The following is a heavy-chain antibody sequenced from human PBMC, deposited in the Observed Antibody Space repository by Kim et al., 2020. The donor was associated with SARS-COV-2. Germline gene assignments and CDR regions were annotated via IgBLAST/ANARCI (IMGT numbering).Heavy chain of an antibody. V-gene: IGHV4-39*01. CDR2: T. D-gene: IGHD3-10*01. Sequence: TYYNPSLKGRVTISVDTSKNQFSLKLSSVTAADTAVYYCARHFGSVSFDYWGQGTLVTVSS. J-gene: IGHJ4*02. CDR3: ARHFGSVSFDY.